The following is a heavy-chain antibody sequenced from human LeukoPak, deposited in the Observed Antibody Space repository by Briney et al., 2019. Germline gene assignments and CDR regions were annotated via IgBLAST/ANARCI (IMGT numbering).Heavy chain of an antibody. D-gene: IGHD6-13*01. J-gene: IGHJ4*02. CDR3: ARLRVDSGSWHRGWWYFDY. V-gene: IGHV1-3*01. Sequence: KFQGRVTITRDTPASTAYMELSSLRSEDTAVYYCARLRVDSGSWHRGWWYFDYWGQGTLVTVSS.